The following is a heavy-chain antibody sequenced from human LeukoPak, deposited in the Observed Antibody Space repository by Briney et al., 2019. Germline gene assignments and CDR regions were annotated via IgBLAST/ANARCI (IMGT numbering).Heavy chain of an antibody. D-gene: IGHD3-10*01. CDR1: GFTFRSYG. V-gene: IGHV3-23*01. CDR2: ISGSGGST. CDR3: AKHLFWFGEFSNFDY. J-gene: IGHJ4*02. Sequence: GGSLRLSCAASGFTFRSYGMHWVRQAPGKGLEWVSAISGSGGSTYYADSVKGRFTISRDNSKNTLYLQMNSLRAEDTAVYYCAKHLFWFGEFSNFDYWGQGTPVTVSS.